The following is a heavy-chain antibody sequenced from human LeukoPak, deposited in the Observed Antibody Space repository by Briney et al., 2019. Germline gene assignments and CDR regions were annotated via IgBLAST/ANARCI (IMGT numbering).Heavy chain of an antibody. D-gene: IGHD2-15*01. CDR3: ARTGYCSGGSCYSAKSSAFDI. CDR2: IIPIFGTA. V-gene: IGHV1-69*13. J-gene: IGHJ3*02. CDR1: GGTFSSYA. Sequence: ASVKVSCKASGGTFSSYAISWVRQAPGQGLEWMGGIIPIFGTANYAQKFQGRVTITADESTSTAYMELSSLRSEDTAVYHCARTGYCSGGSCYSAKSSAFDIWGQGTMVTVSS.